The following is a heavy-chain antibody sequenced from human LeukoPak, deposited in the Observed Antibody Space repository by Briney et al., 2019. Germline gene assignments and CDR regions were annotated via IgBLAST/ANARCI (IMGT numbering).Heavy chain of an antibody. D-gene: IGHD3-10*01. CDR2: ISYDGSNK. J-gene: IGHJ5*02. CDR1: GFTFSSYG. V-gene: IGHV3-30*18. CDR3: AQPRGP. Sequence: PGGSLRLSCAASGFTFSSYGMHWVRQAPGKGLEWVAVISYDGSNKYYADFVKGRFTISRDNSKNTLYLQMNSLRAEDTAVYYCAQPRGPWGQGTLVTVSS.